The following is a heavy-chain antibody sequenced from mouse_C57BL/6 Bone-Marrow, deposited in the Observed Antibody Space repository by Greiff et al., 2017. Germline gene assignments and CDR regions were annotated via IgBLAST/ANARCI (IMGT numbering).Heavy chain of an antibody. V-gene: IGHV5-16*01. CDR3: AREMGRDFDY. CDR2: INSDGSST. J-gene: IGHJ2*01. D-gene: IGHD4-1*01. CDR1: GFTFSDYY. Sequence: DVKLVESEGGLVQPGSSLKLSCTASGFTFSDYYMAWVRQAPEKGLEWVATINSDGSSTYYLDSLKSRFIISRDHAKNILYMQMSSLKSEDTATDYCAREMGRDFDYWGQGTTLTGSS.